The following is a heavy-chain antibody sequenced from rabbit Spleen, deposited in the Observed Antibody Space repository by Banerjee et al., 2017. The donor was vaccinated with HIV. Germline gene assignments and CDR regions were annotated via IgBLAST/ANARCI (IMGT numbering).Heavy chain of an antibody. Sequence: QEQLVESGGGLVQPGGSLTLTCTVSGFDISKYGVTWVRQAPGKGLEWIGYIDPIFGISYYATWVNGRFTISSHNAQNTLFLQLNSLTAADTATYFCVRDDAYGSASLYWGNLWGPGTLVTVS. CDR3: VRDDAYGSASLYWGNL. J-gene: IGHJ4*01. D-gene: IGHD5-1*01. CDR1: GFDISKYG. V-gene: IGHV1S47*01. CDR2: IDPIFGIS.